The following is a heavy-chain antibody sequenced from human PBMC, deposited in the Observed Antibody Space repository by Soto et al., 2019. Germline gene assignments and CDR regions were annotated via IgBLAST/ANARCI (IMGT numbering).Heavy chain of an antibody. CDR2: ISGSGGST. V-gene: IGHV3-23*01. D-gene: IGHD6-13*01. CDR1: GFTFSSSS. Sequence: PGGSLRLSCAASGFTFSSSSMNWVRQAPGKGLEWVSAISGSGGSTYYADSVKGRFTISRDNSKNTLYLQMNSLRAEDTAVYYCAKGSGSSSWVWHHFDPWGQGSLV. CDR3: AKGSGSSSWVWHHFDP. J-gene: IGHJ5*02.